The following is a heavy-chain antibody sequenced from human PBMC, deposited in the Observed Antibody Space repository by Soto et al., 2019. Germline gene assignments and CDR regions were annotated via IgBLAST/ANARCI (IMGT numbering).Heavy chain of an antibody. Sequence: PSETLSLTCTVSGGSISSYYCSWVRQPPGKGLEWIAYIDNSGNTNYNPSLKSRVTISVDASKNQFSLKLSSVTAADTAVYYCARRTYSGSSYYFDYWGQGTQVTV. CDR2: IDNSGNT. D-gene: IGHD6-19*01. V-gene: IGHV4-4*09. J-gene: IGHJ4*02. CDR1: GGSISSYY. CDR3: ARRTYSGSSYYFDY.